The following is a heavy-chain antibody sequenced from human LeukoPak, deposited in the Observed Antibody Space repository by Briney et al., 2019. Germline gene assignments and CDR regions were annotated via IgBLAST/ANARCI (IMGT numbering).Heavy chain of an antibody. CDR3: ARPGRGYSYGLSDGDY. J-gene: IGHJ4*02. Sequence: GESLKIPCKGSGYSFTSYWIAWVRQMPGKGLEWMGIIYPGDSDTRYSPSFQGQVTISADKSISTAYLQWSSLKASDTAMYYCARPGRGYSYGLSDGDYWGQGTLVTVSS. CDR2: IYPGDSDT. CDR1: GYSFTSYW. D-gene: IGHD5-18*01. V-gene: IGHV5-51*01.